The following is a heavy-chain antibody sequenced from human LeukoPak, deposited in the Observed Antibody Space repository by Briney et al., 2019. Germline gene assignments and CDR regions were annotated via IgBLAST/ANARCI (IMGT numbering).Heavy chain of an antibody. CDR2: ISCIGGST. CDR3: AKDRYTAMVFFDY. J-gene: IGHJ4*02. D-gene: IGHD5-18*01. CDR1: GFTFSSYA. Sequence: GGSLRLSCAASGFTFSSYAMSWVRQAPGKGLEWVSAISCIGGSTYYADSVKGRFTSSRDNSKNTLYLQMNSLRAEDTAVYYCAKDRYTAMVFFDYWGQGNLVTVSS. V-gene: IGHV3-23*01.